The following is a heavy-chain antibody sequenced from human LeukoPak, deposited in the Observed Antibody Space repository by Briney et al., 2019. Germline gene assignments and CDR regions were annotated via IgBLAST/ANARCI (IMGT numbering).Heavy chain of an antibody. D-gene: IGHD2-15*01. J-gene: IGHJ3*02. CDR2: INTNSGGT. Sequence: ASVKVSCKASGYTFTGYYMHWVRQAPGQGLEWMGWINTNSGGTNYAQKFQGRVTMTRDTSISTAYMELSRLRSDDTAVYYCARSIVVVGRLGRPYDAVDIWGQGTMVTVSS. V-gene: IGHV1-2*02. CDR1: GYTFTGYY. CDR3: ARSIVVVGRLGRPYDAVDI.